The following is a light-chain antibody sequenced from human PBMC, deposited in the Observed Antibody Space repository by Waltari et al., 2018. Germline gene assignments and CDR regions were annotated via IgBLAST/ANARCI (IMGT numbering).Light chain of an antibody. CDR2: WAS. V-gene: IGKV4-1*01. CDR3: QQYYSVPYT. J-gene: IGKJ2*01. CDR1: QSILYSSNNKNY. Sequence: DIVMTQSPDSLAVSLGERATINCKSSQSILYSSNNKNYLAWYQQKPGQPPKLLISWASTRESGVPDRFSGSGSGTDFTLTISSLQAEDVAVYYCQQYYSVPYTFGHWTKLEIK.